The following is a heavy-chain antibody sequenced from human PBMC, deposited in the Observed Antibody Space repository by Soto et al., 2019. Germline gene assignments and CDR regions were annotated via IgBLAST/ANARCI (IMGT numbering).Heavy chain of an antibody. Sequence: EVQLLESGGGLVQPGGSLRLSCAASGFTFSNCAMSWVRQAPGKGLEWVSAISGSGGSTYYADSVKGRFTISIDNSNSTLYLRMTSLRADDTAVYYCAKDGGYDYVWGSVRYDYWGQGTLVTVSS. CDR3: AKDGGYDYVWGSVRYDY. J-gene: IGHJ4*02. CDR2: ISGSGGST. CDR1: GFTFSNCA. D-gene: IGHD3-16*02. V-gene: IGHV3-23*01.